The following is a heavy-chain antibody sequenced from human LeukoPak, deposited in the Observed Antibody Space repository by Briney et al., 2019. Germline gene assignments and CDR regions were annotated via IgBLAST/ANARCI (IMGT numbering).Heavy chain of an antibody. CDR1: GFTFNTYA. J-gene: IGHJ6*02. V-gene: IGHV3-23*01. Sequence: GGSLRLSCAASGFTFNTYAMSWVRQAPGKGLEWVSGITSGANTYYADSVKGRFTISRDSSKNTLYLQMNSLRAEDMAVYYCGRDLLRPISYGMDVWGQGTTVTVSS. CDR3: GRDLLRPISYGMDV. D-gene: IGHD2-15*01. CDR2: ITSGANT.